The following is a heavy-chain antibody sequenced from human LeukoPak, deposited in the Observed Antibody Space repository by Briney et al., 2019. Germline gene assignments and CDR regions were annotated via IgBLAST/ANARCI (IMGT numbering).Heavy chain of an antibody. CDR1: GFTFSSYA. Sequence: GGSLRLSCAASGFTFSSYAMSWVRQAPGKGLEWDSAISGSGGSTYYADSVKGRFTISRDNSKNTLYLQMNSLRAEDTAVYYCAKVSSSWYDVEAEYFQHWGQGTLVTVSS. J-gene: IGHJ1*01. V-gene: IGHV3-23*01. CDR3: AKVSSSWYDVEAEYFQH. CDR2: ISGSGGST. D-gene: IGHD6-13*01.